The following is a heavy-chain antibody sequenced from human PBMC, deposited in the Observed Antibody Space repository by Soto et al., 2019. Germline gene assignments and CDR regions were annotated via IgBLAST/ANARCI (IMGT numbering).Heavy chain of an antibody. CDR1: GGTFSSYA. CDR3: ARDKYGSASRFYYYYSMDV. J-gene: IGHJ6*02. CDR2: IIPIFGTA. D-gene: IGHD6-6*01. V-gene: IGHV1-69*01. Sequence: QVQLVQSGDEVKKPGSSVKVSCKASGGTFSSYAISWVRQAPGQGLEWMGGIIPIFGTANYAQKFQGRVTITADASTRTAYLELSSLGSEDTDVYYCARDKYGSASRFYYYYSMDVWGQETTVIFPS.